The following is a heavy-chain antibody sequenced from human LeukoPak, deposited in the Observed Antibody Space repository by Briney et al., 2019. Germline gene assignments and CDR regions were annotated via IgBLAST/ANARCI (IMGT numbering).Heavy chain of an antibody. CDR2: IYPSGST. J-gene: IGHJ4*02. V-gene: IGHV4-4*07. CDR1: GGSISSYY. D-gene: IGHD6-13*01. Sequence: SETLSLTCTVSGGSISSYYWSWIRQPAGRGLEWIGRIYPSGSTNYNPSLESRVTISVDTSKNQFSLKLYSVSAADTAVYYCARDVLAAAGTFDYWGQGALVTVSS. CDR3: ARDVLAAAGTFDY.